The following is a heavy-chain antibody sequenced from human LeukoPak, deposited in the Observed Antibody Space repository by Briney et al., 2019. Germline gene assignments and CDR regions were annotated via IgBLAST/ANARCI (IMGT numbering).Heavy chain of an antibody. CDR1: GFTFSSYW. CDR2: INSDGSST. CDR3: ARDRMDITGTRLGAFDI. V-gene: IGHV3-74*01. J-gene: IGHJ3*02. D-gene: IGHD1-7*01. Sequence: GGSLRLSCAASGFTFSSYWMHWVRQAPGKGLVWVSRINSDGSSTSYADSVKGRFTISRDNAKNTLYLQMNSLRAEDTAVYYCARDRMDITGTRLGAFDIWGQGTMVTGSS.